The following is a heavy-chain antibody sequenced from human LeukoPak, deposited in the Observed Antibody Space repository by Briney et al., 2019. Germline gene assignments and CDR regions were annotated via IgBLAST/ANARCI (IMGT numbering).Heavy chain of an antibody. CDR3: ARRSRGTSNFDY. J-gene: IGHJ4*02. D-gene: IGHD1-26*01. V-gene: IGHV5-51*01. CDR1: GYSFTSYW. CDR2: IYPGDSDT. Sequence: GESLKISCKGSGYSFTSYWIAWMRQMPGKGLEWMGIIYPGDSDTRYSPSFQGQVTISADKSIATAYLQWSSLQASDTAMYYCARRSRGTSNFDYWGQGTLVTVSS.